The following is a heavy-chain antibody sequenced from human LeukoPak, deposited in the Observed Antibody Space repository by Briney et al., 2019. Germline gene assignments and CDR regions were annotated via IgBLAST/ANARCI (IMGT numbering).Heavy chain of an antibody. CDR2: ISWNSGSI. D-gene: IGHD3-22*01. Sequence: GRSLRLSCAASGFTSDDYAMHWVRQAPGKGLEWVSGISWNSGSIGYADSVKGRFTISRDNAKNSLYLQMNSLRAEDTALYYCAKDIGAYYYDSSGPDYWGQGTLVTVSS. V-gene: IGHV3-9*02. CDR1: GFTSDDYA. CDR3: AKDIGAYYYDSSGPDY. J-gene: IGHJ4*02.